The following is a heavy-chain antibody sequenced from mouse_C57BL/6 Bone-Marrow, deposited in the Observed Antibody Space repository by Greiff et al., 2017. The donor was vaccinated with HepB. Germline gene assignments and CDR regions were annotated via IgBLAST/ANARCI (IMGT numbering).Heavy chain of an antibody. V-gene: IGHV5-6*01. CDR3: ARLYGSSPAWFAY. CDR2: ISSGGSYT. J-gene: IGHJ3*01. CDR1: GFTFSSYG. Sequence: EVKLMESGGDLVKPGGSLKLSCAASGFTFSSYGMSWVRQTPDKRLEWVATISSGGSYTYYPDSVKGRFTISRDNAKNTLYLQMSSLKSEDTAMYYCARLYGSSPAWFAYWGQGTLVTVSA. D-gene: IGHD1-1*01.